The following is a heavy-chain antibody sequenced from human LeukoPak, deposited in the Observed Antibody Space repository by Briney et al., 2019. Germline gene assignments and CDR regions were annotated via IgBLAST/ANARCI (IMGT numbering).Heavy chain of an antibody. CDR3: ARGYYDSSGYYHDGAFDI. Sequence: ASVKVSCKASGGTFSSYAISWVRQAPGQGLGWMGGIIPIFGTANYAQKFQGRVTITADESTSTAYMELSSLRSEDTAVYYCARGYYDSSGYYHDGAFDIWGQGTMVTVSS. D-gene: IGHD3-22*01. CDR1: GGTFSSYA. CDR2: IIPIFGTA. V-gene: IGHV1-69*13. J-gene: IGHJ3*02.